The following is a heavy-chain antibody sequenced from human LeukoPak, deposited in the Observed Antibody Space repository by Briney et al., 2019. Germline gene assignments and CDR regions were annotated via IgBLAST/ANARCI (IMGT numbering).Heavy chain of an antibody. J-gene: IGHJ5*02. CDR3: ARDRSTYYYDSSGYLNWFDP. V-gene: IGHV1-69*13. CDR1: GGTFSSYA. D-gene: IGHD3-22*01. Sequence: SVKVSCKASGGTFSSYAISWVRQAPGQGLECMGGIIPIFGTANYAQKFQGRVTITADESTSTAYMELSSLRSEDTAVYYCARDRSTYYYDSSGYLNWFDPWGQGTLVTVSS. CDR2: IIPIFGTA.